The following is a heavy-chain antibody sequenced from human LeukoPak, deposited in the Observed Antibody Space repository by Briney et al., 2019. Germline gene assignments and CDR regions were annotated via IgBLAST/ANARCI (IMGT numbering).Heavy chain of an antibody. V-gene: IGHV3-74*03. D-gene: IGHD5/OR15-5a*01. CDR2: VNNDGSST. Sequence: GGSLRLSCAASGFIFSNYWMHWVRQAPGKGLVWVSRVNNDGSSTTYADSVKGRFTISRDNAKNTLYLQINSLRAEDTAVYYCAKGGLRVTDYWGQGTLVTVSS. J-gene: IGHJ4*02. CDR1: GFIFSNYW. CDR3: AKGGLRVTDY.